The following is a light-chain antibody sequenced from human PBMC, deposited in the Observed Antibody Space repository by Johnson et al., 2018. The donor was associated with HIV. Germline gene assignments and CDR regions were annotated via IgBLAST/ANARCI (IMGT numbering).Light chain of an antibody. Sequence: QSVLTQPPSVSAAPGQKVTISCSGSSSNIGNNYVSWYQQLPGTAPKLLIYDNNKRPSGIPDRFSGSKSGTSATLGITGLQTGDEAAYYCGTWDRSLSGVFGTGTKVTAL. CDR1: SSNIGNNY. CDR3: GTWDRSLSGV. J-gene: IGLJ1*01. V-gene: IGLV1-51*01. CDR2: DNN.